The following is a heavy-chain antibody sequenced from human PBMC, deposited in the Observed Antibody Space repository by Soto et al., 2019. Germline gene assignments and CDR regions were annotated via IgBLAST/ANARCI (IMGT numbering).Heavy chain of an antibody. J-gene: IGHJ4*02. V-gene: IGHV3-23*01. D-gene: IGHD2-15*01. Sequence: EVQLLESGGGLVQPGGSLRLSCTASRFTLSTYAMSWVRQAPGRGLEWVSSISSSGDGTYYGNSVRGSFTISRDNYKNTLYLQMNSLRAEDTAEYYCATILASSATGYWGQGALVTVSS. CDR1: RFTLSTYA. CDR2: ISSSGDGT. CDR3: ATILASSATGY.